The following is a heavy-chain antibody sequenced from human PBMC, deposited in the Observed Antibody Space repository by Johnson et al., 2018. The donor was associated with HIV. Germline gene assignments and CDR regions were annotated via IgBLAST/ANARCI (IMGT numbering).Heavy chain of an antibody. CDR3: AKVYCGGDCSFGGAAFNI. V-gene: IGHV3-30-3*01. J-gene: IGHJ3*02. CDR2: IPYDGYNK. CDR1: GFTFSSYA. D-gene: IGHD2-21*02. Sequence: QVQLVESGGGVVQPGRSLRLSCAASGFTFSSYAMHWVRQAPGKGLEWVAVIPYDGYNKSYADSVRGRFTISRDNSKNTLYLQMNSLRAEDTAVYYCAKVYCGGDCSFGGAAFNIWGQGTMVTVSS.